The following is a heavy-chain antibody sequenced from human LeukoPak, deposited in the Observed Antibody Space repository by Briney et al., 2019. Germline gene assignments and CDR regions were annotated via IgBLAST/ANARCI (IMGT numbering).Heavy chain of an antibody. CDR2: INHSGST. Sequence: PSETLSLTCAVYGGSFSGYYWSWIRQPPGKGPEWIGEINHSGSTNYNPSLKSRVTISVDTSKNQFSLKLSSVTAADTAVYHCARGRRHQLPLGFDPWGQGTLVTVSS. J-gene: IGHJ5*02. CDR1: GGSFSGYY. CDR3: ARGRRHQLPLGFDP. V-gene: IGHV4-34*01. D-gene: IGHD2-2*01.